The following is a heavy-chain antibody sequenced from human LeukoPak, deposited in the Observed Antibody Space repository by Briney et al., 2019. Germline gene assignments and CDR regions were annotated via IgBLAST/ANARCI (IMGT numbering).Heavy chain of an antibody. CDR1: GFTFDDYA. D-gene: IGHD5/OR15-5a*01. CDR2: ISWNSGSI. V-gene: IGHV3-9*01. Sequence: SLTLSCAASGFTFDDYAMHWVRQAPGKGLEWVSGISWNSGSIGYADSVKGRFTISRDNAKNSLYLQMNSLRAEDTALYYCAKDTCRLGYYGMYVWGQGATVTVSS. J-gene: IGHJ6*02. CDR3: AKDTCRLGYYGMYV.